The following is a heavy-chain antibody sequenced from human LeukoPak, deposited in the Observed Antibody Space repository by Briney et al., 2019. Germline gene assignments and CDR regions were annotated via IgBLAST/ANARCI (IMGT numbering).Heavy chain of an antibody. V-gene: IGHV3-74*01. Sequence: PGGSLRLSCAASGFTFSSYWMHWVRQAPGKGLVWVSRINSDGSSTSYADSVKGRFTISRDNAKNTLYLQMNSLRAEDTAVYYCARSYYYDSSGYSLDYWGQGTLVTVSS. CDR1: GFTFSSYW. CDR3: ARSYYYDSSGYSLDY. CDR2: INSDGSST. D-gene: IGHD3-22*01. J-gene: IGHJ4*02.